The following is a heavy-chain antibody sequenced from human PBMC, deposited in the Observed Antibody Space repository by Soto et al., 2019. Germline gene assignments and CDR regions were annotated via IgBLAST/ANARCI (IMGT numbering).Heavy chain of an antibody. V-gene: IGHV4-59*08. J-gene: IGHJ5*02. CDR3: ARHPRANWFDP. CDR2: FFNSGSA. Sequence: QVQLQESGPGLVKPSETLSLTCSVSGGSIRSDYWSWIRQPPGKGLEWIGYFFNSGSAKYNPSLQNRVTISADTSKNQFSLKLSSVTAADTAVYYCARHPRANWFDPWGQGTLVTVS. D-gene: IGHD3-10*01. CDR1: GGSIRSDY.